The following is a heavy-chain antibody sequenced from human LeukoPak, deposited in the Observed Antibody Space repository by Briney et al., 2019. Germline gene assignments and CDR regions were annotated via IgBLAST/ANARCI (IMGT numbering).Heavy chain of an antibody. CDR3: ARGGYCSGGSCYFPWFDP. V-gene: IGHV3-74*01. Sequence: GGSLRLSCAASGFTFSSYWMHWVRQAPGKGLVWVSRINSDGSSTSYADSVKGRFTISRDNAKNTLYLQMNSLRAEDTAVYYCARGGYCSGGSCYFPWFDPWGQGTLVTVSS. CDR2: INSDGSST. CDR1: GFTFSSYW. D-gene: IGHD2-15*01. J-gene: IGHJ5*02.